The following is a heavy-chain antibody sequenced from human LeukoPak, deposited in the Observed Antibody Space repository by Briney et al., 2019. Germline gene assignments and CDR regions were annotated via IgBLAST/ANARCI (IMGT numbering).Heavy chain of an antibody. CDR1: GYTFTSYD. CDR3: ARDPVDIVVVPAAPGDYYYYYMDV. D-gene: IGHD2-2*01. CDR2: MNPNSGNT. Sequence: ASVKVSCKASGYTFTSYDINWVRQATGQGLEWMGWMNPNSGNTGYAQKFQGRVTITRNTSISTAYMELSSLRSEDTAVYYCARDPVDIVVVPAAPGDYYYYYMDVWGKGTTVTVSS. V-gene: IGHV1-8*03. J-gene: IGHJ6*03.